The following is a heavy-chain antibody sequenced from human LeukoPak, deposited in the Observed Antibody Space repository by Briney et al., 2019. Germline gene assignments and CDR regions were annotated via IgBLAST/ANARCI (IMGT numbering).Heavy chain of an antibody. CDR1: GFTFSSYW. Sequence: PGGSLRLSCAASGFTFSSYWMSWVRQAPGKGLEWVANIKQDGSEKYYVDSVKGRFTISRDNAKNSLYLQMNSLKPEDTAVYYCARVAEAAAFDSWGQGTLVTVSS. D-gene: IGHD6-13*01. CDR3: ARVAEAAAFDS. V-gene: IGHV3-7*01. J-gene: IGHJ4*02. CDR2: IKQDGSEK.